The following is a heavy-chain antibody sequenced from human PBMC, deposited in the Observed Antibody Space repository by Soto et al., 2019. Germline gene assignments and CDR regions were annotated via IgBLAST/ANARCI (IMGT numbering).Heavy chain of an antibody. CDR3: ASLPLYRSVFDC. CDR1: GFTFDDYA. J-gene: IGHJ4*02. V-gene: IGHV3-9*01. CDR2: ISWNGAAT. Sequence: EVQLVESGGGLVQPGGSLRLSCAASGFTFDDYAIHWVRQAPGKGLEWVSGISWNGAATGYADSVKGRFTISRDNAKNTLYLQMTSLASDDTDIYYCASLPLYRSVFDCWGLGTLVTVSA. D-gene: IGHD3-16*02.